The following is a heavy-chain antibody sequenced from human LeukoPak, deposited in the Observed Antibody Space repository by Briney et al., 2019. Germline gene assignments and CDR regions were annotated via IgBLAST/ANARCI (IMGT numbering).Heavy chain of an antibody. V-gene: IGHV1-69*13. Sequence: GASVKVSCKASGGTFSSYAISWVRQAPGQGLEWMGGIIPIFGTANYAQKFQGRVTITADESTSTAYMELSSLRSEDTAVYYCARDYCSSTSCLFDYWAREPWSPSPQ. CDR3: ARDYCSSTSCLFDY. CDR1: GGTFSSYA. CDR2: IIPIFGTA. D-gene: IGHD2-2*01. J-gene: IGHJ4*02.